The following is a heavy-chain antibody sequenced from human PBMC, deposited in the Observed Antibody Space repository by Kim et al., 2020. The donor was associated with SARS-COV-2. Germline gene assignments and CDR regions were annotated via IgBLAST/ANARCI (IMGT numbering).Heavy chain of an antibody. J-gene: IGHJ4*02. Sequence: KSRFTHSRDNSKNTLYLQMNSLRAEDTAVYYCARDGESYYRPPPGHYFDYWGQGTLVTVSS. CDR3: ARDGESYYRPPPGHYFDY. D-gene: IGHD1-26*01. V-gene: IGHV3-30*01.